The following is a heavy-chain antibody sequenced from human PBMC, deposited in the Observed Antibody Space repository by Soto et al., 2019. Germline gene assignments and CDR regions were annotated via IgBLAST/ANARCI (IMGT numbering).Heavy chain of an antibody. CDR2: ISYDGSNK. V-gene: IGHV3-30*18. J-gene: IGHJ4*02. CDR3: ANNYGDYPDY. D-gene: IGHD4-17*01. CDR1: GFTFSSYG. Sequence: QVQLVESGGGVVQPGRSLRLSCAASGFTFSSYGMHWVRQAPGKGLEWVAVISYDGSNKYYADSVKGRFTISRDNSKNTLYLQMNSLRAEDTAVYYCANNYGDYPDYWGQGTLVTVSS.